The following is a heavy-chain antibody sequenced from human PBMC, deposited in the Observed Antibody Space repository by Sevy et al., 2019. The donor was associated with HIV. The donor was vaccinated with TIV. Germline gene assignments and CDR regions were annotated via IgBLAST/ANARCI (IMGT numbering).Heavy chain of an antibody. CDR3: ARDLGHAYTYGFNY. J-gene: IGHJ4*02. D-gene: IGHD5-18*01. Sequence: ASVKVSCKASGYTFTIYSMHWVRQAPGQGLEWMGWINPNSGGTNFAQKFQGRVTMTRDTSISTAYMELNRLRSDDTAVYYCARDLGHAYTYGFNYWGQGTLVTVSS. CDR2: INPNSGGT. V-gene: IGHV1-2*02. CDR1: GYTFTIYS.